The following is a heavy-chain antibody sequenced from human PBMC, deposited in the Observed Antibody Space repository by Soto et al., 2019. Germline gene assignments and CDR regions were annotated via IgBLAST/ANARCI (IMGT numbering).Heavy chain of an antibody. CDR3: ARLGRGGYVQGMDV. V-gene: IGHV5-51*01. J-gene: IGHJ6*02. CDR1: EFTFITYW. CDR2: IDPADSET. Sequence: GESLKISCKGFEFTFITYWIAWVRQKPGKGLEWMGIIDPADSETKYSPSFQGQVTISADKSINPAYLQWSSLKASDTAMYYCARLGRGGYVQGMDVWGQGTTVTVSS. D-gene: IGHD5-12*01.